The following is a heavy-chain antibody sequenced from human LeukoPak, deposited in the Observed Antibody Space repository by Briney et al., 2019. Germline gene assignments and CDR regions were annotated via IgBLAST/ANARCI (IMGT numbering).Heavy chain of an antibody. CDR2: IIPILGIA. CDR1: GGTFSSYA. V-gene: IGHV1-69*04. J-gene: IGHJ4*02. CDR3: ARDRGLVVSSFYFDY. Sequence: GSSVKVSCKASGGTFSSYAISWVRQAPGQGREWMGRIIPILGIANYAQKFQGRVTITADKSTSTAYMELSSLRSEDTAVYYCARDRGLVVSSFYFDYWGQGTLVTVSS. D-gene: IGHD5/OR15-5a*01.